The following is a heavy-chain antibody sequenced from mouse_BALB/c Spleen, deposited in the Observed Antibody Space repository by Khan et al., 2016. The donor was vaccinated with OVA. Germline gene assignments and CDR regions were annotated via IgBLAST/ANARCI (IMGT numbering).Heavy chain of an antibody. Sequence: QVQLKESGPGLVAPSQSLSITCTVSGFSLTNYGVHWVRQPPGKGLEWLVVIWSDGTTTYNSALKSRLSISKDKSKSQVFLKMNSLQTDDTAIYYYAAHRYDGYYAMDDWSQGTSVTVSS. CDR2: IWSDGTT. CDR1: GFSLTNYG. J-gene: IGHJ4*01. D-gene: IGHD2-14*01. CDR3: AAHRYDGYYAMDD. V-gene: IGHV2-6*02.